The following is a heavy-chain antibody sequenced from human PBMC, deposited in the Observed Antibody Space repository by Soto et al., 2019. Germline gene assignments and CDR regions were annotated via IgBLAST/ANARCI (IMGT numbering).Heavy chain of an antibody. CDR1: GDSIRSSSY. D-gene: IGHD6-13*01. Sequence: SETLSLTCTVSGDSIRSSSYWGWIRQPPGKGLEWIGSIYSTGNTYYSPSLNSQVTISVDTSKNQFSLNVISVTAADTAVYYCRRSSRYSTDVWGQGTTVTVSS. V-gene: IGHV4-39*01. J-gene: IGHJ6*02. CDR3: RRSSRYSTDV. CDR2: IYSTGNT.